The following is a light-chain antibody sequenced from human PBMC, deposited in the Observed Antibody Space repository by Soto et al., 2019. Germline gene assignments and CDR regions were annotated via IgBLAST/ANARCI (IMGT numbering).Light chain of an antibody. CDR2: DAS. V-gene: IGKV3-11*01. Sequence: EIVLTQSPATLSLSPGERATLSCGASQSVSSYLAWYQQKPGQAPRLLIYDASTRATGIPARFRGSGSGTDFTLSISSLEPEDFAVYYCQQRGYTFGQGTKLEIK. J-gene: IGKJ2*01. CDR3: QQRGYT. CDR1: QSVSSY.